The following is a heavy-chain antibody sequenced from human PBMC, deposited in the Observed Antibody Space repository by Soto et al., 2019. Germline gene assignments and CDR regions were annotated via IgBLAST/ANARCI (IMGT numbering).Heavy chain of an antibody. J-gene: IGHJ4*02. CDR1: GFSLSTSGMC. D-gene: IGHD2-15*01. Sequence: GSGPTLVNPTQTLTLTCTFSGFSLSTSGMCVSWIRQPPGKALEWLARIDWDDDKYYSTSLKTRLTISKDTSKNQVVLTMTNMDPVDTATYYCAHRSVLCSGGSCYSHPFDYWGQGTLVTVSS. CDR2: IDWDDDK. CDR3: AHRSVLCSGGSCYSHPFDY. V-gene: IGHV2-70*12.